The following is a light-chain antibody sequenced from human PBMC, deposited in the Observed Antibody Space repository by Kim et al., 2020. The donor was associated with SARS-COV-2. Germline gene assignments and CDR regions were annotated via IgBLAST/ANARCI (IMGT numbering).Light chain of an antibody. CDR2: QAS. CDR3: KHLGT. CDR1: KGISGW. J-gene: IGKJ1*01. Sequence: STVSERVADRGTVTYRASKGISGWLAWSGQEPGKATKLLIYQASRLASGVTGRFSGSEFGTKFTRTITRLQPADFGHYYYKHLGTFGLGTKVDIK. V-gene: IGKV1-5*01.